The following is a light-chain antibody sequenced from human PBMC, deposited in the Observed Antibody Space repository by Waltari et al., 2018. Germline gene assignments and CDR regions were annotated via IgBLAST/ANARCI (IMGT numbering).Light chain of an antibody. Sequence: QSALTQPASVSGSPGQSVTIFCAGTSNDVGGYNSVSWYQEHPGQAPRVIIYDVSDRPSVVSDRFSDSKSGNPASLTISRLQAEDEADYYCSSQSSNDVVLFGGGTKLTVL. J-gene: IGLJ2*01. CDR1: SNDVGGYNS. V-gene: IGLV2-14*01. CDR3: SSQSSNDVVL. CDR2: DVS.